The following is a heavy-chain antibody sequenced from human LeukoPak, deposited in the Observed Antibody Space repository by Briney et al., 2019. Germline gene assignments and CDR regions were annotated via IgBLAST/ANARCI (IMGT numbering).Heavy chain of an antibody. D-gene: IGHD3-3*01. CDR1: GYTFTGYY. V-gene: IGHV1-2*02. CDR2: INPNSGGT. Sequence: ASVEVSFKASGYTFTGYYMHWVRQAPGQGLEWMGWINPNSGGTNYAQKFQGRVTMTRDTSISTAYMELSRLRSDDTAVYYCARDPNDYYDFWSGYYEYYFDYWGQGTLVTVSS. CDR3: ARDPNDYYDFWSGYYEYYFDY. J-gene: IGHJ4*02.